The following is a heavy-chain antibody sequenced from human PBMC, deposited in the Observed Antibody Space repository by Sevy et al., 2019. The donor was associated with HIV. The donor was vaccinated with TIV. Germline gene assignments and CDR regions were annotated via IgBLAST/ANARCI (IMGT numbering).Heavy chain of an antibody. CDR1: GGSISSSLYY. Sequence: SETLSLTCIVSGGSISSSLYYWGWIRQPPGKGLEWIATPYYTGSIYYNPSLRTRLTISADSSQNQFSLKLSSVTAADTALYFCARTQGGSTDGGDSSSYYYEGDHYFDLWGQGLLVTVSS. CDR3: ARTQGGSTDGGDSSSYYYEGDHYFDL. V-gene: IGHV4-39*01. D-gene: IGHD3-22*01. J-gene: IGHJ4*02. CDR2: PYYTGSI.